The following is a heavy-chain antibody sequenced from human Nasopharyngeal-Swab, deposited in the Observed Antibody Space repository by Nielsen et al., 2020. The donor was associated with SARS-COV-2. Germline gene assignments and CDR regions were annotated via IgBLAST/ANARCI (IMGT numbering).Heavy chain of an antibody. V-gene: IGHV3-23*01. CDR2: IGVSGTMT. D-gene: IGHD6-13*01. CDR1: GFTFSRSA. Sequence: GESLKISCAASGFTFSRSALTWVRQAPGKGLEWVSAIGVSGTMTYYADFVRGRFTISRDNSKNTLYLQMNSLRAEDTAVYYCARGSSRGMFDYWGQGTLVTSPQ. J-gene: IGHJ4*02. CDR3: ARGSSRGMFDY.